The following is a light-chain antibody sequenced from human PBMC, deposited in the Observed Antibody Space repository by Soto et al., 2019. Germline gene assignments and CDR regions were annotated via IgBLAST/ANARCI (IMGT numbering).Light chain of an antibody. V-gene: IGKV1-39*01. CDR1: QTITTY. Sequence: DIQMTQSPSSLSASVGDRVTITCRASQTITTYLNWYQHKPAKAPKLLIYAAISLQSGVPSRLSGSGSGTDFTLTISSLQPEDFATYYCQQTYSTPHTFGQGTKVEIK. J-gene: IGKJ2*01. CDR2: AAI. CDR3: QQTYSTPHT.